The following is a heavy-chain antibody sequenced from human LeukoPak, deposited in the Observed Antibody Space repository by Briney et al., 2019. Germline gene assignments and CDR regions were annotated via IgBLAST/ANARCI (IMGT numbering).Heavy chain of an antibody. CDR2: INQDGSEK. CDR1: GFTFTSNW. CDR3: AKNGEEFDY. D-gene: IGHD4-17*01. J-gene: IGHJ4*02. V-gene: IGHV3-7*02. Sequence: GGSLRLSCAASGFTFTSNWMSWVRQAPGKGLEWVANINQDGSEKYYVDSVKGRFTISRDNAKNSLYLQMKSLRAEDTAVYYCAKNGEEFDYWGQGTLVTVS.